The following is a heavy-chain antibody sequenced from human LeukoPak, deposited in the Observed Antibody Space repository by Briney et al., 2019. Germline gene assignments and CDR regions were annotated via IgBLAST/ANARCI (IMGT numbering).Heavy chain of an antibody. CDR2: INANSGGT. D-gene: IGHD5-12*01. Sequence: ASVKVSCKASGYTFTGYYMHWVRQAPGQGLEWMGWINANSGGTNYAQKFQGRVTMTRDTSISTAYMELSRLRSDDTAVYYCARDLVATIVDYYYYMDVWGQGTTVTVSS. CDR1: GYTFTGYY. V-gene: IGHV1-2*02. CDR3: ARDLVATIVDYYYYMDV. J-gene: IGHJ6*03.